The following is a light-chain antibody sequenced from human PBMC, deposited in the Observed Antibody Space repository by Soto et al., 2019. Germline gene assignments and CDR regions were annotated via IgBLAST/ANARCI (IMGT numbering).Light chain of an antibody. Sequence: DIQMTQSPSSVSASVGDRVSITCRASQDIGDWLAWYQQKPGKAPKLLVYAASSLQSGVPSRFSGSGSGTDFTPTIGSLQPEDFATYYCQQGYSFPVTFGGGTKVDIK. CDR1: QDIGDW. V-gene: IGKV1-12*01. CDR3: QQGYSFPVT. CDR2: AAS. J-gene: IGKJ4*01.